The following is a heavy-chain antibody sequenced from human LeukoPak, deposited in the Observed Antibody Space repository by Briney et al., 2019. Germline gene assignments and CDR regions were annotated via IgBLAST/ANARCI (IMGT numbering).Heavy chain of an antibody. J-gene: IGHJ3*01. D-gene: IGHD2-2*01. CDR3: AKASSNDAFDV. V-gene: IGHV3-7*03. CDR2: IKQDGSEK. Sequence: PGGSLRLSCVASGFSFSTYWMSWVRQAPGKGLEWVANIKQDGSEKYYVDSVKGRFTISRDNAKNSLYLQMNSLRAEDMALYYCAKASSNDAFDVWGQGTMVTVSS. CDR1: GFSFSTYW.